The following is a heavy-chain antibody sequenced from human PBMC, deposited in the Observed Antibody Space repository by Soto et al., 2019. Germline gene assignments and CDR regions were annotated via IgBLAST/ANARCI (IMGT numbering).Heavy chain of an antibody. CDR2: INPNSGGT. CDR1: GYTFTGYY. CDR3: ARVSVPWEWLSTPYYYYYGMDV. J-gene: IGHJ6*02. D-gene: IGHD3-3*01. Sequence: ASVKVSCKASGYTFTGYYMHWVRQAPGQGLEWMGWINPNSGGTNYAQKFQGRVTMTRDTSISTAYTELSRLRSDDTAVYYCARVSVPWEWLSTPYYYYYGMDVWGQGTTVTVSS. V-gene: IGHV1-2*02.